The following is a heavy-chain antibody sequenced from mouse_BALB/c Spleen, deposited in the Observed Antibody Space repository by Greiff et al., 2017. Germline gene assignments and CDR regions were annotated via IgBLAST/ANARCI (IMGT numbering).Heavy chain of an antibody. CDR2: ISSGGSYT. CDR3: ANLYGNYWFAY. V-gene: IGHV5-6*01. Sequence: EVQLVESGGDLVKPGGSLKLSCAASGFTFSSYGMSWVRQTPDKRLEWVATISSGGSYTYYPDSVKGRFTISRDNAKNTLYLQMSSLKSEDTAMYYCANLYGNYWFAYWGQGTLVTVSA. J-gene: IGHJ3*01. D-gene: IGHD2-1*01. CDR1: GFTFSSYG.